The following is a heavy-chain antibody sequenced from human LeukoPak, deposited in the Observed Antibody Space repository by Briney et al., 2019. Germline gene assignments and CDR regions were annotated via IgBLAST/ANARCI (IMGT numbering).Heavy chain of an antibody. CDR2: IDYSGST. Sequence: SETLSLTCTVSGDSISSYYWTWLRQPPGKGLEWIGYIDYSGSTNYNPSLKSRVTISVDTSKNQFSLKLSTVTAADTALYYCARDNALASGKFWFDPWGQGTLVTVSS. J-gene: IGHJ5*02. CDR3: ARDNALASGKFWFDP. CDR1: GDSISSYY. D-gene: IGHD3-10*01. V-gene: IGHV4-59*01.